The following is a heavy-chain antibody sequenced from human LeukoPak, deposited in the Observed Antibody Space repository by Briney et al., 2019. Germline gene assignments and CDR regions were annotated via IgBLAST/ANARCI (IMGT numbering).Heavy chain of an antibody. J-gene: IGHJ4*02. CDR1: GFSLSTSGVG. Sequence: SGPTLVKPTQTLTLTCTFFGFSLSTSGVGVGWVRQPPGKALEWLALIYWDDDKRYNSSLKSRLTITKDTSKNQVVLTMTNVDPVDTATYYCVHRRIYSPLDYWGQGALVTVSS. D-gene: IGHD4-11*01. V-gene: IGHV2-5*02. CDR3: VHRRIYSPLDY. CDR2: IYWDDDK.